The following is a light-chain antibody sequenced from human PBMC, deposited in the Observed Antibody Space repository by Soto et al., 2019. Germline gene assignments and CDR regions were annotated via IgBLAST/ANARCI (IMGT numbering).Light chain of an antibody. CDR3: QQRSNWPRT. J-gene: IGKJ2*01. CDR2: DAS. Sequence: EIVLTQSPATLSLSPGERATLSCRASQSVSSYLASYQQKPRQAPRLLIYDASNGATGIPARFSGSGSGTDFTLTISSLEPEDFAVYYCQQRSNWPRTFGQGTKLEIK. V-gene: IGKV3-11*01. CDR1: QSVSSY.